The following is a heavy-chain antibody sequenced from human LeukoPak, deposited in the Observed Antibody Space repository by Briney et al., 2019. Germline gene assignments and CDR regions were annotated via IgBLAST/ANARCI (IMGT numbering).Heavy chain of an antibody. CDR3: ARPQYCSSTSCYDAFDI. V-gene: IGHV3-33*01. D-gene: IGHD2-2*01. CDR1: GFIFSSYG. Sequence: PGRSLRLSCAASGFIFSSYGMHWVRQAPGKGLEWVAVIWYDGSNKYYADSVKGRFTISRDNSKNTLYLQMNSLRAEDTAVYYCARPQYCSSTSCYDAFDIRGQGTMVTVSS. J-gene: IGHJ3*02. CDR2: IWYDGSNK.